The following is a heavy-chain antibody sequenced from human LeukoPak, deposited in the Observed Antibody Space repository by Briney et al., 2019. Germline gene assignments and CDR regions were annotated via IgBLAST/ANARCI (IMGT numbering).Heavy chain of an antibody. V-gene: IGHV3-48*04. J-gene: IGHJ6*04. CDR1: GFTFSSYS. Sequence: GGSLRLSCAASGFTFSSYSMKWVRQAPEKGLEGVSYISSRGSTIYYADSVKGRFTSSRDNAKNSLYLQMNSLRAEDTAVYYCAELGITMIGGVWGKGATVTISS. CDR2: ISSRGSTI. D-gene: IGHD3-10*02. CDR3: AELGITMIGGV.